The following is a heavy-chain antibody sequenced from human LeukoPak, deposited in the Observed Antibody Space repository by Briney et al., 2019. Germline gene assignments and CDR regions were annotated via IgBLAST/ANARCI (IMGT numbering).Heavy chain of an antibody. CDR1: EFPFSFYE. Sequence: PGGSLRLSCAVSEFPFSFYEMNWVRQAPGMGLEWISNIGSSGTNRYYADSLKGRFSISRDNAKSSLYLQMNSLRVEDTAVYYCALLAVASDFDYWGQGALVTVSS. CDR2: IGSSGTNR. CDR3: ALLAVASDFDY. V-gene: IGHV3-48*03. D-gene: IGHD6-19*01. J-gene: IGHJ4*02.